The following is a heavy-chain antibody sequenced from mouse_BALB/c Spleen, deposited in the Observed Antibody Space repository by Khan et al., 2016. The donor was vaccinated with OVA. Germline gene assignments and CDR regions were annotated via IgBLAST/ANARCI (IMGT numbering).Heavy chain of an antibody. CDR3: ARIYGGDFDY. CDR1: GYSITSDYA. D-gene: IGHD1-1*01. CDR2: ISYSGNT. J-gene: IGHJ2*01. Sequence: EVQLQESGPGLVKPSQSLSLTCTVTGYSITSDYAWNWIRQFPGNKLEWMGYISYSGNTKYNPSLKSRISTTRDTSKNQFFLQLNSVTTEDTATYYCARIYGGDFDYGGQGTTLTVSS. V-gene: IGHV3-2*02.